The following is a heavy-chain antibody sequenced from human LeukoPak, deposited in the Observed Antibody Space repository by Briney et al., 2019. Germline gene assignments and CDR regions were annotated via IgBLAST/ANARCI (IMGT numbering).Heavy chain of an antibody. J-gene: IGHJ6*02. CDR3: AKAASSSWPSYYYGMDV. CDR2: ITNDGSST. CDR1: GLTFSSHW. D-gene: IGHD6-13*01. Sequence: PGGSLRLSCAASGLTFSSHWMHWVRQAPGKGLVWVSRITNDGSSTTYADSVKGRFTISRDNAKNMLYLQVNSLRAEDTAVYYCAKAASSSWPSYYYGMDVWGQGTTVTVSS. V-gene: IGHV3-74*01.